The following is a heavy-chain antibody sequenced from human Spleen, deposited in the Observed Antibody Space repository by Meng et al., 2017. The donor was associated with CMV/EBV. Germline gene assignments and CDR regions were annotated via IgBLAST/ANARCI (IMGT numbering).Heavy chain of an antibody. Sequence: EGSLRLSCAASGFTFSDYYMTWIRQAPGKGLEWVSYISSSGSITKYLDSVKGRFTISRDNAKNSLFLQMNSLRVEDTAVYYCARDSSAVHNWLDSWGQGTLVTVSS. CDR1: GFTFSDYY. V-gene: IGHV3-11*04. J-gene: IGHJ5*01. CDR3: ARDSSAVHNWLDS. CDR2: ISSSGSIT. D-gene: IGHD1-26*01.